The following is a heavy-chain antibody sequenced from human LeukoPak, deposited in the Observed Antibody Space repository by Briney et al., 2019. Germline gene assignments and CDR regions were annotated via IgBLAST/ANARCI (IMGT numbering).Heavy chain of an antibody. V-gene: IGHV4-59*01. CDR3: ARTMVRGGNNWFDP. CDR2: IYYSGST. CDR1: GGSISSYY. J-gene: IGHJ5*02. D-gene: IGHD3-10*01. Sequence: SETLSLTCTVSGGSISSYYWSWIRQPPGQGLEWIGYIYYSGSTNYNPSLKSRVTISVDTSKNQFSLKLSSVTAADTAVYYCARTMVRGGNNWFDPWGQGTLVTVSS.